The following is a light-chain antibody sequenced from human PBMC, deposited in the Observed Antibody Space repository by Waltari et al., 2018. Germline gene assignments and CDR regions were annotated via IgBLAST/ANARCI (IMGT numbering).Light chain of an antibody. CDR2: DAS. V-gene: IGKV3-15*01. J-gene: IGKJ5*01. CDR1: RRSKNN. CDR3: QQYDNWPLT. Sequence: ETVMTQSPATLSVYPGERATLSCRASRRSKNNLAWYQPKGGQAPRLLLFDASTRATGISARFSGSGYGTEFTLTISSLQSEDFAVYYCQQYDNWPLTFGQGTRLDIK.